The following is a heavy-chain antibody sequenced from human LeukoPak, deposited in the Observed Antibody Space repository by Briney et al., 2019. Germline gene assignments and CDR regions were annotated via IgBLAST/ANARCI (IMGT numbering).Heavy chain of an antibody. J-gene: IGHJ4*02. CDR3: ARAYYYDSSGYYPFDY. V-gene: IGHV5-51*01. Sequence: GESLKISCKGSGYSFTSYWIGWVRQMPGKGLEWMGIIYPDDSDTRYSPSFQGQVTISADKSISTAYLQWSSLKASDTAMYYCARAYYYDSSGYYPFDYWGQGTLVTVSS. D-gene: IGHD3-22*01. CDR1: GYSFTSYW. CDR2: IYPDDSDT.